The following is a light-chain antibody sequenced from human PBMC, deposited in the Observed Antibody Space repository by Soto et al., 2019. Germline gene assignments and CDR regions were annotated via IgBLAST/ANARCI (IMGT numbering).Light chain of an antibody. CDR3: QQRGNWPPT. J-gene: IGKJ3*01. CDR2: DAS. CDR1: QSVSSY. V-gene: IGKV3-11*01. Sequence: EIVLTQSPATLSLSPGERATLSCRASQSVSSYLAWYQQKPGQAPRLLIYDASNRATDIPARISGSGSGTDSTLPISSLEPEDFAVYYCQQRGNWPPTFGPGTKVDIQ.